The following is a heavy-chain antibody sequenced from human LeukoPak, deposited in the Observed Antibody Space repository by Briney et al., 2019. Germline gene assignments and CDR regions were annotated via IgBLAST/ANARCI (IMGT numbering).Heavy chain of an antibody. CDR2: IYYSGST. V-gene: IGHV4-59*01. J-gene: IGHJ4*02. CDR3: ARDRYDSSILDY. D-gene: IGHD3-22*01. CDR1: GGSISSYY. Sequence: KTSETLSLTCTVSGGSISSYYWSWIRQPPGKGLEWIGYIYYSGSTNYNPSLKSRVTISVDTSKNQFSLKLSSVTAADTAVYYCARDRYDSSILDYWGQGTLVTVSS.